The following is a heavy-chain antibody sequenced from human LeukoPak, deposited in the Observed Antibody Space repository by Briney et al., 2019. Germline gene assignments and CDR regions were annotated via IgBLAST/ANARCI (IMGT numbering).Heavy chain of an antibody. CDR1: GFTFNNYA. Sequence: QAGGSLRLSCAGSGFTFNNYAMSWVRQAPGKGLEWVSRFAMIDDIIHYVDSVKGRFTISRDNSKNMLYLQMNSLRAEDTAVYYCAKGFHSGSFNELDYWGQGTLVTVSS. D-gene: IGHD1-26*01. CDR3: AKGFHSGSFNELDY. V-gene: IGHV3-23*05. CDR2: FAMIDDII. J-gene: IGHJ4*02.